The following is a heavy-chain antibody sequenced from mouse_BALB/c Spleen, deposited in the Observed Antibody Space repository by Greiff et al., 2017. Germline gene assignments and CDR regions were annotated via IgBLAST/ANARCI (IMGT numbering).Heavy chain of an antibody. Sequence: QVQLQQSGPELVKPGASVKMSCKASGYTFTDYVISWVKQRTGQGLEWIGEIYPGSGSTYYNEKFKGKATLTADKSSNTAYMQLSSLTSEDSAVYFCARLGRAYWGQGTLVTVSA. CDR2: IYPGSGST. CDR3: ARLGRAY. J-gene: IGHJ3*01. D-gene: IGHD4-1*01. CDR1: GYTFTDYV. V-gene: IGHV1-77*01.